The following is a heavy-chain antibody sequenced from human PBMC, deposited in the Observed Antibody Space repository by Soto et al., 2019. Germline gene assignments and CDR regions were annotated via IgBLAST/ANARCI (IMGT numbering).Heavy chain of an antibody. D-gene: IGHD1-7*01. CDR2: IIPIFGTA. J-gene: IGHJ4*02. CDR1: GGTFSSYA. V-gene: IGHV1-69*01. CDR3: ARLLTGTTGIDY. Sequence: QVQLVQSGAEVKKPGSSVKVSCKASGGTFSSYAISWVRRAPGRGLEWMGGIIPIFGTANYAQKFQGRVTITADESTSTAYMELSSLRSEDTAVYYCARLLTGTTGIDYWGQGTLVTVSS.